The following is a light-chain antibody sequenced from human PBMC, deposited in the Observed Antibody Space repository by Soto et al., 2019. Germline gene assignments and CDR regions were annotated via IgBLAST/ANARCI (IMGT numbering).Light chain of an antibody. CDR3: QQSYSTPT. J-gene: IGKJ2*01. V-gene: IGKV1-39*01. Sequence: DIQMTQSPSSLSASVEDRVTITCRASQSISSYLNWYQQKPGRAPKLLIYAASTLQSGVPSRFSGSGSGTDFTLTISRLQPEDFATYYCQQSYSTPTFGQGTKLEIK. CDR1: QSISSY. CDR2: AAS.